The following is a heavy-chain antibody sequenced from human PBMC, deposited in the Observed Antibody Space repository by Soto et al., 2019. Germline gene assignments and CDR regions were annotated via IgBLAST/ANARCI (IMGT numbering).Heavy chain of an antibody. Sequence: QVQLVQSGAEVKKPGSSVKVSCKASGGTFSSYAISWVRQAPGQGLEWMGGIIPIFGTANYAQKFQGRVTITADESTSTAHMGLSSLRSEDTAVYYCARQGGARGYSYGSFDYWGQGTLVTVSS. CDR2: IIPIFGTA. CDR3: ARQGGARGYSYGSFDY. D-gene: IGHD5-18*01. V-gene: IGHV1-69*12. CDR1: GGTFSSYA. J-gene: IGHJ4*02.